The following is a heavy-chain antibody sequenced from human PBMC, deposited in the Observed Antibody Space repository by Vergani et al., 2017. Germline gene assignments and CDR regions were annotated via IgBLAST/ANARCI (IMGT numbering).Heavy chain of an antibody. V-gene: IGHV4-30-2*01. D-gene: IGHD3-16*02. CDR3: ARASLRALVGYYYYMDV. J-gene: IGHJ6*03. CDR1: GDSITNGGFS. Sequence: QVQLQESGPGLVKPSQTLSLTCAVSGDSITNGGFSWNWIRQPPGKGPEWFGYIFPSGNSDYNPSLKNRVSISLDKSKNQFSLWVNSVTAADTAVYFCARASLRALVGYYYYMDVWGKGKTVVVSS. CDR2: IFPSGNS.